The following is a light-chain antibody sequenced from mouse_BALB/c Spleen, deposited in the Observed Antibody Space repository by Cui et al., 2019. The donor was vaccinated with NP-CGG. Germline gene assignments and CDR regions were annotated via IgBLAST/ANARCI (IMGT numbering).Light chain of an antibody. V-gene: IGLV1*01. Sequence: HAVVTRESALTTSPGETVTLTCRSSTGAVTTSNYANWVQEKPDHLFTGLIGGTNNRPPGVPARFSGSLIGDKAALTITGAQTEDEAIYFCALWYSNHWVFGGGTKLTVL. CDR3: ALWYSNHWV. CDR1: TGAVTTSNY. CDR2: GTN. J-gene: IGLJ1*01.